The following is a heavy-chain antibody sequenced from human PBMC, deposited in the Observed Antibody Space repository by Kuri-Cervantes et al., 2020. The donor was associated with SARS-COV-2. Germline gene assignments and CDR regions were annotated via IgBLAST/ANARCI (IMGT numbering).Heavy chain of an antibody. D-gene: IGHD3-10*01. Sequence: ASVKVSCKASGYTFTSYGINWVRQAPGQGLEWMGWISPNTGVTKYAQKFQGRVTMTIDTSTTTAYMEVRCLRSDDAAVYFCAREIGTYYKYTMDVWGQGTTVTVSS. CDR1: GYTFTSYG. CDR3: AREIGTYYKYTMDV. J-gene: IGHJ6*02. V-gene: IGHV1-18*01. CDR2: ISPNTGVT.